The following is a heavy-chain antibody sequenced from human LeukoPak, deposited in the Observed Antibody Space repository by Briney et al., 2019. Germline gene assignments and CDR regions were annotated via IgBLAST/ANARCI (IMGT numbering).Heavy chain of an antibody. V-gene: IGHV3-9*01. CDR3: AKGASTSPRFDY. CDR1: GFTFDDYA. Sequence: PGRSLRLSCAASGFTFDDYAMHWVRQAPGKGLEWVSGISWNSGSIGYADSVKGRFTISRDNAKNSLYLQMNSLRAEDTALYYCAKGASTSPRFDYWGQGTLVTVSS. D-gene: IGHD2-2*01. J-gene: IGHJ4*02. CDR2: ISWNSGSI.